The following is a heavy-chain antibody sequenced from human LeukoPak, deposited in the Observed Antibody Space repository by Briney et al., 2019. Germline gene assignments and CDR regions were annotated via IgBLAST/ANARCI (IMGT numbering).Heavy chain of an antibody. D-gene: IGHD5-12*01. CDR1: GYTFTSYG. Sequence: GASVKVPCEASGYTFTSYGISWVRQAPGQGLEWMGWISAYNGNTNYAQKLQGRVTMTTDTSTSTAYMELRSLRSDDTAVYYCARVLDSGYEDYYYGMDVWGQGTTVTVSS. J-gene: IGHJ6*02. V-gene: IGHV1-18*01. CDR3: ARVLDSGYEDYYYGMDV. CDR2: ISAYNGNT.